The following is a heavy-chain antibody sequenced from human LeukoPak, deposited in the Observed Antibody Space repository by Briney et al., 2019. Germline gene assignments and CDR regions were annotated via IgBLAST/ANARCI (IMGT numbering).Heavy chain of an antibody. CDR3: AREANYYGSGSYFEGTFDY. CDR1: GVCITTYY. V-gene: IGHV4-59*13. D-gene: IGHD3-10*01. J-gene: IGHJ4*02. Sequence: PSETLSLTCTVSGVCITTYYWSWIRQPPGKGLEWIGYIYHSGSTNYNPSLKSRVTISVDTSKNEFSLKLTSVTAADTAVYYCAREANYYGSGSYFEGTFDYWGQGSLVTVSS. CDR2: IYHSGST.